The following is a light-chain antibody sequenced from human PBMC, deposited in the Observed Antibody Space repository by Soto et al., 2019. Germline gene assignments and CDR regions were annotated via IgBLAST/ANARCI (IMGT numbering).Light chain of an antibody. J-gene: IGKJ2*01. Sequence: DIQMTQSPSTLSASVGDRVTITCRASQSISSWLAWYQQKPGKAPKLLIYKASSLESGVPSRFSGSGSGTEFTLTISSLQPDDFATYDCQQYNSYYTLDQGTKLEIK. CDR3: QQYNSYYT. CDR1: QSISSW. CDR2: KAS. V-gene: IGKV1-5*03.